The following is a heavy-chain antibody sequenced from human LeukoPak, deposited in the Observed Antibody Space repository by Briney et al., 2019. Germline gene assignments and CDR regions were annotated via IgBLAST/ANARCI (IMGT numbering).Heavy chain of an antibody. J-gene: IGHJ4*02. Sequence: PGGSLRLSCAASGFTFSSYSMNWVRQAPGKGLEWVSSISSSSSYIYYADSVKGRFTISRDNAKNSLYLQMNSLRAEDTAVYYCARGGITGTTRGYFDYWGQGTLVTVSS. CDR1: GFTFSSYS. CDR2: ISSSSSYI. V-gene: IGHV3-21*01. D-gene: IGHD1-7*01. CDR3: ARGGITGTTRGYFDY.